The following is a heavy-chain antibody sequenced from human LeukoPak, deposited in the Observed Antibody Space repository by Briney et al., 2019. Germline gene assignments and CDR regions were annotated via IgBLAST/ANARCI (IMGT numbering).Heavy chain of an antibody. D-gene: IGHD3-3*01. Sequence: SETLSLTCTVSGGSISSYFWSWIRQPAGKGLEWIGRIYTSGSTNYNPSLKSRVTMSVETSKNQFSLKLSSVPAADTAVYYCARDRSLDTIFGVVTPHFVYWGEGTLVTVSS. CDR3: ARDRSLDTIFGVVTPHFVY. V-gene: IGHV4-4*07. J-gene: IGHJ4*02. CDR1: GGSISSYF. CDR2: IYTSGST.